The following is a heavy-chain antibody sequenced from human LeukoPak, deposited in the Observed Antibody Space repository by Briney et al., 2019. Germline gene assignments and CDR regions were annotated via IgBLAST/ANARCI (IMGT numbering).Heavy chain of an antibody. Sequence: GGSLRLSCAASGFTFSSYEMNWVRQAPGKGLEWVSYISSSGSTIYYADSVKGRFTISRDNAKNSLYLQVNSLRAEDTAVYYCARESGTPYYYYGMDVWGKGTTVTVSS. D-gene: IGHD1-7*01. V-gene: IGHV3-48*03. CDR3: ARESGTPYYYYGMDV. J-gene: IGHJ6*04. CDR1: GFTFSSYE. CDR2: ISSSGSTI.